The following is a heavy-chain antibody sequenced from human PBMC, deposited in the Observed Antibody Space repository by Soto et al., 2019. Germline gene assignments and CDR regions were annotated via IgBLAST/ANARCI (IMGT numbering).Heavy chain of an antibody. J-gene: IGHJ4*02. D-gene: IGHD3-16*01. CDR1: GFKFSNYA. CDR2: ISATGGGT. Sequence: ILSCAASGFKFSNYAMSWVRQAPGKGLEWVSLISATGGGTYYADSVKGRFTISRDNSHNTLYLQVHSLTAEDTAVYYCAKDRRAGGNSAFYFDFWGQGAQVTVSS. V-gene: IGHV3-23*01. CDR3: AKDRRAGGNSAFYFDF.